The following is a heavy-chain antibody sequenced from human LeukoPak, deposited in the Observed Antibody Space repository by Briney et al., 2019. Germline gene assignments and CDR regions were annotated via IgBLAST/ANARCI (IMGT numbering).Heavy chain of an antibody. CDR2: IHNSGST. D-gene: IGHD3-3*01. Sequence: PSQTLSLTCTVSGGSISSGDFYWSWVRQPPGKGLEWLGYIHNSGSTYYNPSLKSRVTISVDTSKKQFSLKLNSVTAADTAVYYCARLPRYDFWSWGQGTLVTVSS. J-gene: IGHJ4*02. CDR1: GGSISSGDFY. V-gene: IGHV4-30-4*01. CDR3: ARLPRYDFWS.